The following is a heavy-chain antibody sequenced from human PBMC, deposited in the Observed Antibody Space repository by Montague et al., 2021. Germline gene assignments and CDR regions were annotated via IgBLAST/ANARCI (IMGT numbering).Heavy chain of an antibody. CDR2: IYSDNST. D-gene: IGHD6-13*01. CDR1: GFTVRSNY. V-gene: IGHV3-66*01. J-gene: IGHJ4*02. CDR3: ARGGWQLSFDY. Sequence: SLRLSCAASGFTVRSNYMSWVRQAPGKGLEWVSIIYSDNSTYYADSVKGRFTIFRDNSKNTLYLQINCLRAEDTAVFYCARGGWQLSFDYWGQGTLVTVSS.